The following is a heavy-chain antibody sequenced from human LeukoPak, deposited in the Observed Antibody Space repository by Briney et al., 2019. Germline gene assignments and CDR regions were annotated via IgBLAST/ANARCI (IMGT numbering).Heavy chain of an antibody. Sequence: KSSGTLSLTCAVSGGSILTTNWWCWGRQPPGKGLEWIGEVHLSGASNYNPSLKSRVNMSIDKSKNQLSLELTSVTAADTAIYYCTRESGAFSPFGFWGQGTLVTVSS. J-gene: IGHJ4*02. CDR2: VHLSGAS. D-gene: IGHD1-26*01. CDR3: TRESGAFSPFGF. V-gene: IGHV4-4*02. CDR1: GGSILTTNW.